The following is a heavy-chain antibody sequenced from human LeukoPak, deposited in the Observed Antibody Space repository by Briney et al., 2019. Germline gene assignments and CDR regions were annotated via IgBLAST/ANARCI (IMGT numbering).Heavy chain of an antibody. CDR2: IYYSGST. D-gene: IGHD6-13*01. Sequence: PSETLSLTCTVSGGSISSYYWSWIRQPPGKGLERIGYIYYSGSTNYNPSLKSRVTISVDTSKNQFSLKLSSVTAADTAVYYCARGTAGYSSSWSNFDYWGQGTLVTVSS. CDR3: ARGTAGYSSSWSNFDY. J-gene: IGHJ4*02. CDR1: GGSISSYY. V-gene: IGHV4-59*01.